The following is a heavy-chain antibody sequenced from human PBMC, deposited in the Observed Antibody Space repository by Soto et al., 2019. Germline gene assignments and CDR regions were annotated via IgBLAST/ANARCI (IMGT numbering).Heavy chain of an antibody. V-gene: IGHV1-18*01. Sequence: ASVKVSCKASGYTFTSYGISWVRQAPGQGLEWMGWISAYNGNTNYAQKLQGRVTMTTDTSTSTAYMELRSLRSDDTAVYYCARDATMVRGVIHYYYYYGMDVWGQGTTVTVSS. CDR1: GYTFTSYG. CDR2: ISAYNGNT. J-gene: IGHJ6*02. D-gene: IGHD3-10*01. CDR3: ARDATMVRGVIHYYYYYGMDV.